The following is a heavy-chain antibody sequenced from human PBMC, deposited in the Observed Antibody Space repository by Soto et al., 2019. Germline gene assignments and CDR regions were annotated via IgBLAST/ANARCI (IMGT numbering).Heavy chain of an antibody. J-gene: IGHJ5*02. Sequence: GESLKISCKGSGYSFTSYWISWVRQMPGKGLEWVGRIDPSDSYTNYSPSFQGHVTISADKSISTAYLQWSSLKASDTAMYYCARTPIYGSGSYYNAVWFDPWGQGTLVTVS. CDR3: ARTPIYGSGSYYNAVWFDP. CDR1: GYSFTSYW. CDR2: IDPSDSYT. V-gene: IGHV5-10-1*01. D-gene: IGHD3-10*01.